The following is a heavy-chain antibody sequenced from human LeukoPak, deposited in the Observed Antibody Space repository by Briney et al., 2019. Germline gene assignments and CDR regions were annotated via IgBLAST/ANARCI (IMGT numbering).Heavy chain of an antibody. J-gene: IGHJ4*02. CDR2: ISTSSSTI. D-gene: IGHD1-26*01. CDR1: GFIFSNFG. CDR3: ARAISGSYYVFDY. Sequence: GGSLRLSCAASGFIFSNFGMSWVRQAPGKGLEWVSYISTSSSTIYYADSVKGRFTISRDNAKNSLYLQMNSLRDEDTAVYYCARAISGSYYVFDYWGQGTLVTVSS. V-gene: IGHV3-48*02.